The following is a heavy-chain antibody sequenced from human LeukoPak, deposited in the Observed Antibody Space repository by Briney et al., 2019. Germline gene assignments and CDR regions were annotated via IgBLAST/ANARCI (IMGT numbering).Heavy chain of an antibody. Sequence: NASETLSLTCTVSGGSISSSSCYWGWIRQPPGKGLEWIGSIYYSGSTYYNPSLKSRVTISVDTSKNQFSLKLSSVTAADTAVYYCAIYDFWSDGTYYFDYWGQGTLVTVSS. V-gene: IGHV4-39*01. CDR1: GGSISSSSCY. J-gene: IGHJ4*02. CDR3: AIYDFWSDGTYYFDY. CDR2: IYYSGST. D-gene: IGHD3-3*01.